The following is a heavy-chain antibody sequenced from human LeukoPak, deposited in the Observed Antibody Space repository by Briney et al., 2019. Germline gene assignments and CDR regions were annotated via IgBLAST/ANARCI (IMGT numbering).Heavy chain of an antibody. Sequence: GGSLRLSCAASGFTFGSYSMNWVRQAPGKGLEWLSYISGTTGIIYYADSVKGRFTISRDNAKNSLYLQMNGLRAEDTAVYYCAKDRSGGSCYRDWGQGTLVTVSS. CDR1: GFTFGSYS. CDR2: ISGTTGII. J-gene: IGHJ4*02. D-gene: IGHD2-15*01. V-gene: IGHV3-48*01. CDR3: AKDRSGGSCYRD.